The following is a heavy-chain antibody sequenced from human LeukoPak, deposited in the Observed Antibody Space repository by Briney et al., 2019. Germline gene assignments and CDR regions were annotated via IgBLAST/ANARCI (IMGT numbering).Heavy chain of an antibody. J-gene: IGHJ4*02. CDR1: GYTFTSYG. D-gene: IGHD6-19*01. CDR2: ISSYKSNT. CDR3: ARGGNSGWRTPNDDY. Sequence: ASVKVSCKASGYTFTSYGISWVRQAPGQGLEWMGWISSYKSNTNYAQKFQGRVTMTTDTSTSTAHMELRSLRSDDTAVYYCARGGNSGWRTPNDDYWGQGTLVTVSS. V-gene: IGHV1-18*01.